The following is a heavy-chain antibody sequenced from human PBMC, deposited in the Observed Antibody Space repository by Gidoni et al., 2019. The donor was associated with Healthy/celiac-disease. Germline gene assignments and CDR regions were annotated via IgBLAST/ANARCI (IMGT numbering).Heavy chain of an antibody. V-gene: IGHV3-20*04. CDR2: INWNGGSI. CDR3: ARYATDSYYYYYMDV. Sequence: EVQLVDSGGGVVGPGGSLRLSCSASGFTFADHGMSWVRQAPGKGLEWVSGINWNGGSIAHADSVKGRFTISRDNAKNSLYLQMNSLRADDTAFYYCARYATDSYYYYYMDVWGKGTTVTVSS. J-gene: IGHJ6*03. CDR1: GFTFADHG.